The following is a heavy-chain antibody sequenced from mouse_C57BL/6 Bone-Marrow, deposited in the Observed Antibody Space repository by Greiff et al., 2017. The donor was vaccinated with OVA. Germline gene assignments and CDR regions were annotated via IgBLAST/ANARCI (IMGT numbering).Heavy chain of an antibody. V-gene: IGHV1-64*01. CDR3: ARSLRRRKFLAY. Sequence: QVQLQQPGAELVKPGASVKLSCKASGYTFTSYWMHWVKQRPGQGLEWIGMIHPNSGSTNYNEKFKSKATLTVDKSSSTAYMQLSSLTSEDSAVYYCARSLRRRKFLAYWGQGTLVTVSA. CDR1: GYTFTSYW. CDR2: IHPNSGST. J-gene: IGHJ3*01. D-gene: IGHD1-2*01.